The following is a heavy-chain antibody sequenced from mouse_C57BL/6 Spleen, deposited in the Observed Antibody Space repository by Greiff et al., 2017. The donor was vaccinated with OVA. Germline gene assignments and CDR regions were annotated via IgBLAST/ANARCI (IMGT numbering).Heavy chain of an antibody. Sequence: VQLQQSGPELVKPGASVKIPCKASGYTFTDYNMDWVKQSHGKSLEWIGDINPNNGGTIYNQKFKGKATLTVDKSSSTAYMELRSLTSEDTAVYYCARTYGNYLYYFDDWGQGTTLTVSS. J-gene: IGHJ2*01. CDR1: GYTFTDYN. CDR2: INPNNGGT. D-gene: IGHD2-1*01. V-gene: IGHV1-18*01. CDR3: ARTYGNYLYYFDD.